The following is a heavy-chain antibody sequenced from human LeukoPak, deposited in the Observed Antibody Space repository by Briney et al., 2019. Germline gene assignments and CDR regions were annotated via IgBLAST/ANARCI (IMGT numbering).Heavy chain of an antibody. D-gene: IGHD4-11*01. CDR3: ARDFAVTTQKYYYYYGMDV. CDR2: INSNNGNT. J-gene: IGHJ6*02. V-gene: IGHV1-18*01. Sequence: GASVKVSCKASGYTFTSYGISWVRQAPGQGLEWMGWINSNNGNTNYEQKFQGRVTMTTDTSTSTAYMELRSLRSDDTAVYYCARDFAVTTQKYYYYYGMDVWGQGTTDTVSS. CDR1: GYTFTSYG.